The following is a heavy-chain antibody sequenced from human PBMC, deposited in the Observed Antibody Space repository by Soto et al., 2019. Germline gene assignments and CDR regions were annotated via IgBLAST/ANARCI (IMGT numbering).Heavy chain of an antibody. D-gene: IGHD3-10*01. J-gene: IGHJ4*02. Sequence: ASVKVSCKASGYTFTSYGISWVRQAPGQGLEWMGWISAYNGNTNYAQKLQGRVTMTTDTSTSTAYMELRSLRSDDTAVYYCARITYYYDSGNRGRSPYFEYWGLETLVTVSS. CDR2: ISAYNGNT. CDR1: GYTFTSYG. CDR3: ARITYYYDSGNRGRSPYFEY. V-gene: IGHV1-18*01.